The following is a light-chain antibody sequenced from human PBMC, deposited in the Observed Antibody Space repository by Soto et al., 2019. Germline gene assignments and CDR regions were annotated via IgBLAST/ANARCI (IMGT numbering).Light chain of an antibody. CDR1: QSVSSSY. Sequence: EIVLTQSPGTLSLSPGERATLSCRASQSVSSSYLAWYQQKPGQAPRLLLYGASNRATGIPGRFSGSGSGTDFTLTISRLEPEDFAVHFCHQYGSSPLTLGGGTKVDIK. J-gene: IGKJ4*01. CDR3: HQYGSSPLT. V-gene: IGKV3-20*01. CDR2: GAS.